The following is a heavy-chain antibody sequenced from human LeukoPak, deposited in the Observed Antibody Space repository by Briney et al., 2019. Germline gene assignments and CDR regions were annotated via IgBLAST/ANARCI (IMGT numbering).Heavy chain of an antibody. Sequence: GGSLRLSCAASGFTLSSYWMSWVRQAPGKGLEWVANIKQDGSEKYYVDSVKGRFTISRDNAKNSLYLQMNSLRAEDTAVYYCARETTVTTIWGQGTMVTVSS. D-gene: IGHD4-17*01. CDR2: IKQDGSEK. J-gene: IGHJ3*02. V-gene: IGHV3-7*01. CDR3: ARETTVTTI. CDR1: GFTLSSYW.